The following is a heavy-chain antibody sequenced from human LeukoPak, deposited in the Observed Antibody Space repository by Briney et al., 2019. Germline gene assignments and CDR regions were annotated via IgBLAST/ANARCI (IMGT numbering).Heavy chain of an antibody. CDR3: AKDPEYYDILTPFDP. J-gene: IGHJ5*02. D-gene: IGHD3-9*01. Sequence: GXSLRLSCAASGFTFSSYSMNWVRQAPGKGLEWVSSISSSSSYIYYADSVKGRFTISRDNAKNSLYLQMNSLRAEDTAVYYCAKDPEYYDILTPFDPWGQGTLVTVSS. CDR1: GFTFSSYS. V-gene: IGHV3-21*04. CDR2: ISSSSSYI.